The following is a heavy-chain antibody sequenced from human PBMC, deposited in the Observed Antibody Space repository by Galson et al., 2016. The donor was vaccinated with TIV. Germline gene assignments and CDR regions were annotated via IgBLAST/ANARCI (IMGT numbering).Heavy chain of an antibody. J-gene: IGHJ4*02. D-gene: IGHD2-2*01. V-gene: IGHV3-53*01. Sequence: SLRLSCAASGLTVSTNYMSWVRQAPGKGLEWVSILYSDGSAYYADSVKGRFIISRDNFKNTLYLQMNNLRAEDTAVYYCTRVLSPAYCTSTSCPFDYWGQGTLVTVSS. CDR1: GLTVSTNY. CDR2: LYSDGSA. CDR3: TRVLSPAYCTSTSCPFDY.